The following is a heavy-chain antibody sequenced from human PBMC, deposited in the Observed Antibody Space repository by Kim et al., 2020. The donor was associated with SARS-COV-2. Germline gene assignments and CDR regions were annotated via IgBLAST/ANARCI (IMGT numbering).Heavy chain of an antibody. CDR3: ARARRYFDWLQSPDYYYYYGMDV. Sequence: SVKVSCKASGGTFSSYAISWVRQAPGQGLEWMGGIIPIFGTANYAQKFQGRVTITADESTSTAYMELSSLRSEDTAVYYCARARRYFDWLQSPDYYYYYGMDVWGQGTTVTVSS. CDR2: IIPIFGTA. V-gene: IGHV1-69*13. CDR1: GGTFSSYA. D-gene: IGHD3-9*01. J-gene: IGHJ6*02.